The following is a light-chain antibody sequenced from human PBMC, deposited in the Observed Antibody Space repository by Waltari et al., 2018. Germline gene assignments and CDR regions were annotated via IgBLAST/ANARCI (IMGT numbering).Light chain of an antibody. CDR1: QGISKY. J-gene: IGKJ2*01. Sequence: DIQMTQSPSAMSASVGDRVTITCRASQGISKYLAWFQQKPGKIPKRLIYNASNLESGVPSRFSGSGSGTEFTLTITSLQPEDSATYYCLQHSSYPYTFGQGTKLEI. V-gene: IGKV1-17*03. CDR2: NAS. CDR3: LQHSSYPYT.